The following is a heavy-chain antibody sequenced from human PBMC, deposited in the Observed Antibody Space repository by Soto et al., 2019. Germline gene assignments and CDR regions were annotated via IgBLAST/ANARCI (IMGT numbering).Heavy chain of an antibody. D-gene: IGHD2-8*02. J-gene: IGHJ3*02. CDR1: GCTFSSYS. Sequence: GGSLRLSCAASGCTFSSYSMNWVRQAPGKGLEWVSSISSSSSYIYHADSVKGRFTISRDNAKNSLYLQMNSLRAEDTAVYYCARDLGAVGAFDIWGQGTMVTVSS. CDR3: ARDLGAVGAFDI. V-gene: IGHV3-21*01. CDR2: ISSSSSYI.